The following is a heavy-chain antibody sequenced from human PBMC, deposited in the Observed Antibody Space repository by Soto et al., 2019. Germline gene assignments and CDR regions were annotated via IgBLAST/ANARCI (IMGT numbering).Heavy chain of an antibody. J-gene: IGHJ5*02. Sequence: EVQLLESGGGLVQPGGSLRLSCAASGFTFSSYAMSWVRQAPGKGLEWVSAISGSGGSTYYADSVKGRFTISRDNSKNTLYLQMNSLRAEDTAVYYCANRGEYSSSPGVWFDPWGQGTLVTVSS. V-gene: IGHV3-23*01. CDR2: ISGSGGST. CDR3: ANRGEYSSSPGVWFDP. D-gene: IGHD6-6*01. CDR1: GFTFSSYA.